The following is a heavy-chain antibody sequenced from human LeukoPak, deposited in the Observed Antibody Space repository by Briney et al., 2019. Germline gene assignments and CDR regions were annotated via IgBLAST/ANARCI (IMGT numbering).Heavy chain of an antibody. Sequence: GGSLRLSCAASGFTFSSYEMSWVRQAPGKGLEWVSYISSSGSTIYYADSVKGRFTISRDNAKNSLYLQMNSLRAEDTAVYYCARDLVKYCSGGSCPKDYWGQGTLVTVSS. V-gene: IGHV3-48*03. J-gene: IGHJ4*02. CDR2: ISSSGSTI. D-gene: IGHD2-15*01. CDR3: ARDLVKYCSGGSCPKDY. CDR1: GFTFSSYE.